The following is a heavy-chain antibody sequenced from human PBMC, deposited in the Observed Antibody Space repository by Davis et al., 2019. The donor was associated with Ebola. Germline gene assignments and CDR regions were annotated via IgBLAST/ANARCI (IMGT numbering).Heavy chain of an antibody. Sequence: GESLKISCAASGFTFSSYSMNRVRQAPGKGLEWVSSISSSSSYIYYADSVKGRFTISRDNAKNSLYLQMNSLRAEDTAVYYCARGTTPGSGSPGWGQGTLVTVSS. J-gene: IGHJ4*02. V-gene: IGHV3-21*01. CDR2: ISSSSSYI. CDR1: GFTFSSYS. D-gene: IGHD6-19*01. CDR3: ARGTTPGSGSPG.